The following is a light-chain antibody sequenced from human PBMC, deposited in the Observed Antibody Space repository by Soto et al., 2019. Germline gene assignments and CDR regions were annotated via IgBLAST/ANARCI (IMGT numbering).Light chain of an antibody. Sequence: SVLTQPPPVSAAPGQKVTISCSGSSSNIGNKYVFWYQQLPGTAPKLLIYDNDKRPSGIPDRFSGSKSGTSATLGITGLQTGDEADYYCATWDRSLSVGVFGGGTKVTVL. J-gene: IGLJ2*01. CDR2: DND. CDR1: SSNIGNKY. V-gene: IGLV1-51*01. CDR3: ATWDRSLSVGV.